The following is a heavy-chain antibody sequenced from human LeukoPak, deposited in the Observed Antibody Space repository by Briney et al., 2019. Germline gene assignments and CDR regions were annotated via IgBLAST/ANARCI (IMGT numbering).Heavy chain of an antibody. D-gene: IGHD3-10*01. J-gene: IGHJ4*01. CDR3: AKDSGSYYTSDY. CDR1: AFTFNNYD. CDR2: IRYDGSNK. Sequence: GGSLRLSCAASAFTFNNYDMHWVRQAPGKGLEWVAFIRYDGSNKYYADFVEGRFTISRDNSKNTLYLLMNSLRAEDTAVYYCAKDSGSYYTSDYWGQEPWSPSPQ. V-gene: IGHV3-30*02.